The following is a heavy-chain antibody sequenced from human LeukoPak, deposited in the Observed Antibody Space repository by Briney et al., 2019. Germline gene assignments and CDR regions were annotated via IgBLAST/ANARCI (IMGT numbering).Heavy chain of an antibody. D-gene: IGHD3-10*01. V-gene: IGHV7-4-1*02. CDR2: INTNTGNP. Sequence: GGSLRLSCAASGYTFTSYAMNWVRQAPGQGLEWMGWINTNTGNPTYAQGFTGRFVFSLDTSVSTAYLQISSLKAEDTAVYYCATELLWFGDYAFDIWGQGTMVTVSS. J-gene: IGHJ3*02. CDR3: ATELLWFGDYAFDI. CDR1: GYTFTSYA.